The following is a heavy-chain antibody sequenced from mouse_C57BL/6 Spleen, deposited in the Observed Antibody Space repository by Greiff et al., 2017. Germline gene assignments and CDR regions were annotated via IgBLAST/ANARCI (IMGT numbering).Heavy chain of an antibody. V-gene: IGHV1-74*01. J-gene: IGHJ3*01. Sequence: VQLQQPGAELVKPGASVKVSCKASGYTFTSYWMHWVKQRPGQGLAWIGRIHPSDSDPNYNQKFKGKATLTVDKSSSTAYMQLSSLTSEDSAVDYGAITLGDYDDAWFAYWGQGTLGTVAA. D-gene: IGHD2-4*01. CDR2: IHPSDSDP. CDR3: AITLGDYDDAWFAY. CDR1: GYTFTSYW.